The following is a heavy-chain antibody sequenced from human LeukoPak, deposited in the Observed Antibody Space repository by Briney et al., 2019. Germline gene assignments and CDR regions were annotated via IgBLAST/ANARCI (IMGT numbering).Heavy chain of an antibody. V-gene: IGHV1-69*04. J-gene: IGHJ4*02. CDR1: GGTFSSYA. CDR2: IIPILGIA. D-gene: IGHD2-2*01. Sequence: ASVTVSCKASGGTFSSYAISWVRQAPGQGLEWMGRIIPILGIANYAQKFQGRVTITADKSTSTAYMELSSLRSEDTAVYYCARSSGSTSCYGYWGQGTLVTVSS. CDR3: ARSSGSTSCYGY.